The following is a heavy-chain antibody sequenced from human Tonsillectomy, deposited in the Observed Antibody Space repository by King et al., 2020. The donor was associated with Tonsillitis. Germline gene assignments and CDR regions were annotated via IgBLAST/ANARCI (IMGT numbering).Heavy chain of an antibody. CDR3: AKDGYYYGLYYLDY. J-gene: IGHJ4*02. D-gene: IGHD3-10*01. V-gene: IGHV3-9*01. Sequence: VQLVESGGGLVQPGRSLRLSCAASGFTFDDYAMHWVRQAPGKGLEWVSGISWNSGSICYADSVKGRFTISRENAKNSLYLQMNSLRAEDTALYYCAKDGYYYGLYYLDYWGQGTLVTVSS. CDR2: ISWNSGSI. CDR1: GFTFDDYA.